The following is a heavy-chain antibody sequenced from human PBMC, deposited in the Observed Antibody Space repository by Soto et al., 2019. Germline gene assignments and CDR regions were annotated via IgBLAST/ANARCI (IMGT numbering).Heavy chain of an antibody. CDR1: GGTFSSYA. D-gene: IGHD2-2*01. CDR3: ATNQEVPAVYCYGMDV. V-gene: IGHV1-69*13. CDR2: IIPIFGTA. J-gene: IGHJ6*02. Sequence: SVKVSCKASGGTFSSYAISWVRQAPGQGLEWMGGIIPIFGTANYAQKFQGRVTITADESTSTAYMELSSLRSEDTAVYYCATNQEVPAVYCYGMDVWGQGTTVTVSS.